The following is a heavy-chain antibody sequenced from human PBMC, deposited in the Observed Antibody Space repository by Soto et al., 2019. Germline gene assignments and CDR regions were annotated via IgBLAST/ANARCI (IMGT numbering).Heavy chain of an antibody. D-gene: IGHD4-17*01. CDR2: INPSGGST. J-gene: IGHJ5*02. CDR3: ARDAPPASDYGGSPNWFDP. CDR1: GYTFTSYY. Sequence: QVQLVQSGAEVKKPGASVKVSCKASGYTFTSYYMHWVRQAPGQGLEWMGIINPSGGSTSYAQKFRGRVTMTRDTSTSTVYMELSSLRSEDTAVYYCARDAPPASDYGGSPNWFDPWGQGTLVTVSS. V-gene: IGHV1-46*01.